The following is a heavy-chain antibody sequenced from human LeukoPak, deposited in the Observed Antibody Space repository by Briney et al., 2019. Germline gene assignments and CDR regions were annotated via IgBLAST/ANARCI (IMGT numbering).Heavy chain of an antibody. Sequence: PGRSLRLSCAASGFTFTTYAMSWVRQAPGKGLEWVSAIGGSGSNTYYADSVKGRFTISRDNSKNTLFLQMNSLRAEDTAVYYCAKYGVGGNTAYWRQGTLVTVSS. CDR3: AKYGVGGNTAY. V-gene: IGHV3-23*01. CDR1: GFTFTTYA. J-gene: IGHJ4*02. CDR2: IGGSGSNT. D-gene: IGHD2/OR15-2a*01.